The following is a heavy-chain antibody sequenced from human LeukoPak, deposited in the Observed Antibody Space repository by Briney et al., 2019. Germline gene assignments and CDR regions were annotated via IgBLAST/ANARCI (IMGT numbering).Heavy chain of an antibody. D-gene: IGHD2-2*01. CDR1: GFTFSHYA. CDR3: ARSSGASSSWFDL. Sequence: GGSLRLSCAASGFTFSHYAMSWVRQVPGKGLEWVSAISGSGESTYYADSVKGRFTISRDRSKNTLYLQLKSLRAEDTALYYCARSSGASSSWFDLWGQGTLVIVSS. CDR2: ISGSGEST. V-gene: IGHV3-23*01. J-gene: IGHJ5*02.